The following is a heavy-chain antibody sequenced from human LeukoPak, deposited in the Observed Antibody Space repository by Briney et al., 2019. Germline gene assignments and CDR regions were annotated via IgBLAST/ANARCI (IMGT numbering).Heavy chain of an antibody. CDR1: GFTFSSYS. CDR3: ARDQALWFGEGIYFDY. J-gene: IGHJ4*02. V-gene: IGHV3-21*01. CDR2: ISSSSSYI. D-gene: IGHD3-10*01. Sequence: GGSLRLSCAASGFTFSSYSMNWVRQAPGKGLEWVSSISSSSSYIYHADSVKGRFTISRDNAKNSLYLQMNSLRAEDTAVYYCARDQALWFGEGIYFDYWGQGTLVTVSS.